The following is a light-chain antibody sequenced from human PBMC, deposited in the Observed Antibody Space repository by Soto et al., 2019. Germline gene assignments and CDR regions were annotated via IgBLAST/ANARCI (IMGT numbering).Light chain of an antibody. CDR3: QHYDGYPQI. J-gene: IGKJ5*01. CDR1: QGISTF. V-gene: IGKV1-16*01. CDR2: AAS. Sequence: DIQMTQSPSSRSASVGDRVTITCRASQGISTFLAWFQQKPGKAPKTLIYAASSLHSGVPSRFSGSGSGTDFTPTISSLQPEDFATYYCQHYDGYPQIFGQGTRLEIK.